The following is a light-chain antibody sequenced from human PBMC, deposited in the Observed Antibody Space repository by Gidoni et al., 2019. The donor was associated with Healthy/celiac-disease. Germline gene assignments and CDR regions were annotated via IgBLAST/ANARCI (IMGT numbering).Light chain of an antibody. Sequence: EIVLTQSPATLSLSPGERATLSCRASQSVSSYLAWYQQKPGQAPRLLIYDASNRATGIPARFSGSGSGTDFTLTISSLEPEDFAVYYCQQRSNWREYTFGQGTKLKIK. J-gene: IGKJ2*01. V-gene: IGKV3-11*01. CDR2: DAS. CDR3: QQRSNWREYT. CDR1: QSVSSY.